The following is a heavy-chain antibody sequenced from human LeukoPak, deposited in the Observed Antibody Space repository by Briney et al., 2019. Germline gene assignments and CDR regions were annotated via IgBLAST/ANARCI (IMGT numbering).Heavy chain of an antibody. D-gene: IGHD2-15*01. CDR3: AKEDCSGGRCYSLHY. J-gene: IGHJ4*02. CDR1: GFTFDDYG. Sequence: GGSLRLSCAASGFTFDDYGMTWVRQTPGKGMEWVSTINWNGGSTAYADSVKGRFTISRDNAKNSLYLQMNSLRAEDAAVYYCAKEDCSGGRCYSLHYWGQGTLVTVSS. V-gene: IGHV3-20*04. CDR2: INWNGGST.